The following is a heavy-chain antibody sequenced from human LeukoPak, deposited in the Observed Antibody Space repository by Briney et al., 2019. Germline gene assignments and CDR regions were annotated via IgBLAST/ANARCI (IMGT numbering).Heavy chain of an antibody. V-gene: IGHV3-21*01. J-gene: IGHJ4*02. CDR1: GFTFSSYS. CDR2: ISSSSSYI. D-gene: IGHD6-19*01. Sequence: GGSLRLSCAASGFTFSSYSMNWVRQAPGKGLEWVSSISSSSSYIYYADSVKGRFTISRDNAKNSLYLQMNSLRAEDTAVYYCARVTHQWPSGPSDYWGQGTLVTVSS. CDR3: ARVTHQWPSGPSDY.